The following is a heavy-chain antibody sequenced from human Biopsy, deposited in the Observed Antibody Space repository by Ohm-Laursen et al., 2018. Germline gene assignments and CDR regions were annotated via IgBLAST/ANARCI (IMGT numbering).Heavy chain of an antibody. D-gene: IGHD3-10*01. CDR1: GYTFTSYE. Sequence: GSSVKVSCKASGYTFTSYEINWVRQATGQGLEWMGWMNPNSGNTGYAQKFQGRVTMTRKTSISTAYMEVSSLRSEDTAVYYCARGRNPVWFGEDLDYWGQGTPVTVSS. CDR2: MNPNSGNT. V-gene: IGHV1-8*01. J-gene: IGHJ4*02. CDR3: ARGRNPVWFGEDLDY.